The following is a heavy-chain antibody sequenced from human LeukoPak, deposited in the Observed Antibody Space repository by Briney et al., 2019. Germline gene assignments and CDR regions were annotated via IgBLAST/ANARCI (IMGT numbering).Heavy chain of an antibody. CDR2: INHSGST. J-gene: IGHJ4*02. V-gene: IGHV4-34*01. D-gene: IGHD4-23*01. Sequence: SEALSLTCAVYGGSFSGYYWGWIRQPPGKGLEWIGEINHSGSTNYNPSLKSRVTISVDTSKNQFSLKLSSVTAADTAVYYCAPPRYGGNSGYWGQGTLVTVSS. CDR1: GGSFSGYY. CDR3: APPRYGGNSGY.